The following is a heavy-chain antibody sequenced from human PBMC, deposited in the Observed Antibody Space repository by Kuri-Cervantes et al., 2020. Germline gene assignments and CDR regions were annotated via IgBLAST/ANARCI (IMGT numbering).Heavy chain of an antibody. D-gene: IGHD3-22*01. CDR2: ISHSGTA. Sequence: ESLKISCGVSSGSISSSYWWSWVRQPPGKGLEWIGEISHSGTANYNPSLKSRVTISVDTSKNQFSLIMNSVTAADTAVYYCAGDPDSSDLFPFDLWGQGTMVTVSS. V-gene: IGHV4/OR15-8*01. CDR3: AGDPDSSDLFPFDL. CDR1: SGSISSSYW. J-gene: IGHJ3*01.